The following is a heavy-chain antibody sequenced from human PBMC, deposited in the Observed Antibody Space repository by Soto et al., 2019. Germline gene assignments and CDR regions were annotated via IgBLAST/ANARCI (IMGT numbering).Heavy chain of an antibody. D-gene: IGHD6-13*01. CDR2: ISSSSNTI. J-gene: IGHJ4*02. CDR1: GFTFSTYS. CDR3: ALRAGPL. Sequence: QPGGSLRLSCAASGFTFSTYSMNWVRQAPGKGLEWISYISSSSNTIYYADSVKGRFTISRDNAKNSLYLQMNSLRAEDTAVYYCALRAGPLGGQGTLVTVSS. V-gene: IGHV3-48*01.